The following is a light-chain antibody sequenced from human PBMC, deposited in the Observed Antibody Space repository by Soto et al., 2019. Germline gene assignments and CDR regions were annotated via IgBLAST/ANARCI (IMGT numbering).Light chain of an antibody. CDR2: GTS. V-gene: IGKV3-15*01. J-gene: IGKJ4*01. CDR3: QQYNNWPLT. Sequence: ETVMTQSPATLSVSPGERATLSCRASQSVSTNLAWYQQKPGQSPRLLIYGTSTRATGIPARFSASGSGTEFTLTISSLQSEDFSVYYCQQYNNWPLTFGGGTRVEIK. CDR1: QSVSTN.